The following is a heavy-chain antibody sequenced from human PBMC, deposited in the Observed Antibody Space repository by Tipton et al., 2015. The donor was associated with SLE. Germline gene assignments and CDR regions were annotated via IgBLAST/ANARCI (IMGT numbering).Heavy chain of an antibody. CDR3: ATNGHGETYEFFTEYLRH. V-gene: IGHV4-34*01. Sequence: TLSLTCAVYGGSFSGYYWSWIRQPPGKGLEWIGEINHSGSTNYNPSLKSRVTISADTSKNQFSLKLSSVTAADTAVYYCATNGHGETYEFFTEYLRHWGQGTLVTVSS. CDR2: INHSGST. J-gene: IGHJ1*01. CDR1: GGSFSGYY. D-gene: IGHD2-21*01.